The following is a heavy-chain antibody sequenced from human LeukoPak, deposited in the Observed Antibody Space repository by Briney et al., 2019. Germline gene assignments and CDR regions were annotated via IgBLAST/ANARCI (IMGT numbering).Heavy chain of an antibody. J-gene: IGHJ4*02. D-gene: IGHD5-12*01. V-gene: IGHV1-18*01. CDR2: ISAYNGNT. CDR3: ARDGGGYRGYDY. CDR1: GYTFTNYG. Sequence: GASVKVSCKASGYTFTNYGSSWVRQTPGQGLEWMGWISAYNGNTIYTQKLQGRVTMTTDTSTSTAYMELRSLRSDDTAVYYCARDGGGYRGYDYWGQGTLVTVPS.